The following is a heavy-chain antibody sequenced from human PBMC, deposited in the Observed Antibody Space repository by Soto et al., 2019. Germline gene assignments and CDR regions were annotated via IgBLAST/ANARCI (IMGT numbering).Heavy chain of an antibody. CDR2: IYYSGST. D-gene: IGHD3-3*01. Sequence: PSETLSLTCTVSGGSISSGGYYWSWIRQHPGKGLEWIGYIYYSGSTYYNPSLKSRVTISVDTSKNQFSLKLSSVTAADTAVYYCARGPYYDFWSGPGFDPWGQGTLVNVS. CDR3: ARGPYYDFWSGPGFDP. CDR1: GGSISSGGYY. J-gene: IGHJ5*02. V-gene: IGHV4-31*03.